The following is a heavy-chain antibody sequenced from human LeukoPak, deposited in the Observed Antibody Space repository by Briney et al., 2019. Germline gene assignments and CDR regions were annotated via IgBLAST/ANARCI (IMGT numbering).Heavy chain of an antibody. D-gene: IGHD2-2*01. V-gene: IGHV4-59*01. Sequence: PSETLSLTCTVSVVSTSSDYWSWIGQPPGQGREGCGYIYYSVSANDNPSPPSRVTISVDLSKNQFSLKLSSVTAADTGVYYCARDVVVVVPAAMGASYYYYGMDVWGKGTTVTVSS. CDR2: IYYSVSA. CDR1: VVSTSSDY. J-gene: IGHJ6*04. CDR3: ARDVVVVVPAAMGASYYYYGMDV.